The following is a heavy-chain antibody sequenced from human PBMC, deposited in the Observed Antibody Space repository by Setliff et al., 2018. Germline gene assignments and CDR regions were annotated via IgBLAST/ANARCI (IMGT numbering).Heavy chain of an antibody. V-gene: IGHV4-34*01. CDR1: GGGGSFSAYY. CDR3: ATSGFCSAGSCYSFDD. D-gene: IGHD6-19*01. J-gene: IGHJ4*02. Sequence: PSETLSLTCGVSGGGGSFSAYYWSWIRQPPGKGLEWIGEISPGGSTIYNPSLRSRVTMSVDTAKNRFSLNLTSVTAADTAVYYCATSGFCSAGSCYSFDDWGRGALVTVS. CDR2: ISPGGST.